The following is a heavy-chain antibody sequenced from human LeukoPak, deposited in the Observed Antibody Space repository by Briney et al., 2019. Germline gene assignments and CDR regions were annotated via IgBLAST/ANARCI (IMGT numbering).Heavy chain of an antibody. Sequence: ASVKVSCKASGYTFTSYDINWVRQATGQGLEWMGWMNPNSGNTGYAQKFQGRVTMTRNTSISTAYMELSRLRSEDTAVYYCARSRGYCSSTSCPDYYYMDVWGKGTTVTVSS. CDR3: ARSRGYCSSTSCPDYYYMDV. D-gene: IGHD2-2*01. CDR2: MNPNSGNT. J-gene: IGHJ6*03. V-gene: IGHV1-8*01. CDR1: GYTFTSYD.